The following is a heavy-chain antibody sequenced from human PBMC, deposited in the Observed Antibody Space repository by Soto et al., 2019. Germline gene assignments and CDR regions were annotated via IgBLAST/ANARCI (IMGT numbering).Heavy chain of an antibody. D-gene: IGHD3-9*01. Sequence: ASVKVSCKASGGTFSSYAISWVRQAPGQGLEWMGGIIPIFGTANYAQKFQGRVTITADESTSTAYMELSSLRSEDTAVYYCARANFDWLLSKPYYYYYYGMDVWGQGTTVTVSS. CDR1: GGTFSSYA. J-gene: IGHJ6*02. CDR2: IIPIFGTA. CDR3: ARANFDWLLSKPYYYYYYGMDV. V-gene: IGHV1-69*13.